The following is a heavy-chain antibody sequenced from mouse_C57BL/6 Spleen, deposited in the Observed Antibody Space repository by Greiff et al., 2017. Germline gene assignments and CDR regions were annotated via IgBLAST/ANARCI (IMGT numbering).Heavy chain of an antibody. Sequence: EVKLVESGAELVKPGASVKLSCTASGFNIKDYYMHWVKQRTEQGLEWIGRIDPEDGETKYAPKFQGKATITADTSSNTAYLQLSSLTSEDTAVYYCARYITTVVATYYYAMDYWGQGTSVTVSS. CDR2: IDPEDGET. CDR1: GFNIKDYY. V-gene: IGHV14-2*01. D-gene: IGHD1-1*01. J-gene: IGHJ4*01. CDR3: ARYITTVVATYYYAMDY.